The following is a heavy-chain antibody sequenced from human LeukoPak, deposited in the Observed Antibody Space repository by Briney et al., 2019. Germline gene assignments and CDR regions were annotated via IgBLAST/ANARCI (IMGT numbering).Heavy chain of an antibody. J-gene: IGHJ3*02. Sequence: SETLSLTCTVSGGSISSGDYHWSWIRQPAGKGLEWIGRIYSSGSTNYNPSLKSRVTISVDTSKNQFSLKLTSVTAADTAVYYCASRKLVAAGPGPVDIWGQGTMVTVSS. CDR1: GGSISSGDYH. D-gene: IGHD6-13*01. CDR2: IYSSGST. CDR3: ASRKLVAAGPGPVDI. V-gene: IGHV4-61*02.